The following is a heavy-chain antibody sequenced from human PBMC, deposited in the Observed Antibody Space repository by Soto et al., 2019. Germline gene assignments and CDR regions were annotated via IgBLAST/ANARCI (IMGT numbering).Heavy chain of an antibody. D-gene: IGHD3-9*01. Sequence: GASVKVSCKASGYTFTSYAMHWVRQAPGQRLEWMGWINAGNGNTKYSQKFQGRVTITRDTSASTAYMELSSLRSEDTAVYYCARDWAPYYDILTGYSPFDYWGQGTLVTV. V-gene: IGHV1-3*01. CDR3: ARDWAPYYDILTGYSPFDY. CDR1: GYTFTSYA. J-gene: IGHJ4*02. CDR2: INAGNGNT.